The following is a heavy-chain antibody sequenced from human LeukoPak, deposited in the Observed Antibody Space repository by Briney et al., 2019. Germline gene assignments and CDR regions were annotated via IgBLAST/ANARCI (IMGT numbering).Heavy chain of an antibody. CDR2: IYHTGGT. CDR3: ARGPFRDSSSWYYFGY. D-gene: IGHD6-13*01. J-gene: IGHJ4*02. V-gene: IGHV4-4*02. CDR1: GGSISSSNW. Sequence: SGTLSLTCAVSGGSISSSNWWNWVRQPPGKGLEWIGEIYHTGGTNYNPSLKSRVTISVDKSKNQFSLNLRSVTAADTAVYYCARGPFRDSSSWYYFGYWGQGTLVTVSS.